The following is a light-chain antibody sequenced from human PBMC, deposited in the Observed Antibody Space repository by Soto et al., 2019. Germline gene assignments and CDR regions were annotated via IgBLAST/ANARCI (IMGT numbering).Light chain of an antibody. V-gene: IGLV2-11*01. J-gene: IGLJ2*01. CDR3: CSYAGSYTLV. CDR2: EVT. CDR1: GSDVGAYKY. Sequence: QSALTQPRSVSGSPGQSVTISCTGTGSDVGAYKYVSWYQQNPGKAPKLIIYEVTERPSGVPDRFSGSKSGNMASLTISGLQAEDEADYYCCSYAGSYTLVFGGGTKSPS.